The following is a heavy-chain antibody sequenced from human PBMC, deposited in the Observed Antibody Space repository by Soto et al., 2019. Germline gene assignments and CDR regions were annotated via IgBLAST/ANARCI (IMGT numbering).Heavy chain of an antibody. D-gene: IGHD1-26*01. CDR2: SDGSSTYT. Sequence: QVQLVESGGGLVKPGGSLRLSCAASGFTFSNYYMNWIRQAPGKGLEWLSCSDGSSTYTNYADSVKGRFTISRDNAKNSLFVQLTSLRDADTAGYYCARAVGNYYGRAVWSHGTAFTVCS. J-gene: IGHJ6*02. V-gene: IGHV3-11*06. CDR3: ARAVGNYYGRAV. CDR1: GFTFSNYY.